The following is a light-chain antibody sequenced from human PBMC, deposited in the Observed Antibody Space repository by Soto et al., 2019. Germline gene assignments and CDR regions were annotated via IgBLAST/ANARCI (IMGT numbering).Light chain of an antibody. J-gene: IGKJ1*01. Sequence: EIVMTQSPATLSVSPGERATLSCRASQSVSSNLAWYQQKPGQAPRLLIYGASTRATGIPARFSGIGSGTAFTLYISSLQSADFEVYSSQQYNNWPFPSWTFGQGTKVEIK. CDR1: QSVSSN. CDR3: QQYNNWPFPSWT. V-gene: IGKV3-15*01. CDR2: GAS.